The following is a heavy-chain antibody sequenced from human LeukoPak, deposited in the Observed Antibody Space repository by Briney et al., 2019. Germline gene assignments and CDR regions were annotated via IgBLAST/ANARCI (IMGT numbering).Heavy chain of an antibody. CDR3: ARVGSEWLVNDY. Sequence: PGGSLRLSCTASGFTFSSYNMNWVRQAPGKGLEWVSYIRYSSSTRYYADSVKGRFTISRDNAKNSLYLQINSPRDEDMAVYYCARVGSEWLVNDYWGQGALVTVSS. J-gene: IGHJ4*02. CDR1: GFTFSSYN. D-gene: IGHD6-19*01. V-gene: IGHV3-48*02. CDR2: IRYSSSTR.